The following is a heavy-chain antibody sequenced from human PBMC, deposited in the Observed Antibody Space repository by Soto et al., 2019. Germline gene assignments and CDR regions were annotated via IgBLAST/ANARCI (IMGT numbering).Heavy chain of an antibody. V-gene: IGHV5-51*01. J-gene: IGHJ1*01. D-gene: IGHD3-22*01. CDR3: ARGYYYDSSGYYSSEYFQH. CDR1: GYSFTSYW. Sequence: GESLKISCKGSGYSFTSYWIGWVRQMPGKGLEWMGIIYPGDSDTRYSPSFQGQVTISADKSISTAYLQWSSLKASDTAMYYCARGYYYDSSGYYSSEYFQHWGQGTLVTVSS. CDR2: IYPGDSDT.